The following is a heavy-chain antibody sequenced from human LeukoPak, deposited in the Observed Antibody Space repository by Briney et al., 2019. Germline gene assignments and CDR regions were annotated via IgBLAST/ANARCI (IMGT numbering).Heavy chain of an antibody. CDR2: IVASSGST. CDR1: GFSISNSA. Sequence: GGSLRLSCAASGFSISNSAMSWVRQAPGKGLEWVSLIVASSGSTFYADSVKGRFTISRDNSKNTLYLQMNSLRAEDTAVYYGTVKGYWGQGTLVTVSS. CDR3: TVKGY. J-gene: IGHJ4*02. V-gene: IGHV3-23*01.